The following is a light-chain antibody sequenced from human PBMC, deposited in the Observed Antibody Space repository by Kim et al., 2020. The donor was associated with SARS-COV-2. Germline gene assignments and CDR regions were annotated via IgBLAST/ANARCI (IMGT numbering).Light chain of an antibody. CDR3: QQPTSVPLT. Sequence: DIQMTQSPSHVTASVGDRVSITCRASHDISTFLAWYQQRPGRAPKLLIYSASNLESGVPSRFSGSGSGTEFTLTISSLQPEDIATYYCQQPTSVPLTFGGGTKVDIK. V-gene: IGKV1-12*01. CDR2: SAS. J-gene: IGKJ4*01. CDR1: HDISTF.